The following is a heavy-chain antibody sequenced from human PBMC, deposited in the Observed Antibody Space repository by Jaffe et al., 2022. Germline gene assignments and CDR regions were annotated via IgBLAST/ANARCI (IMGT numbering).Heavy chain of an antibody. CDR2: IYHSGST. D-gene: IGHD3-22*01. J-gene: IGHJ4*02. CDR3: ARLDSASGYYSGRLDY. CDR1: GYSISSGYY. Sequence: QVQLQESGPGLVKPSETLSLTCAVSGYSISSGYYWGWIRQPPGKGLEWIGSIYHSGSTYYNPSLKSRVTISVDTSKNQFSLKLSSVTAADTAVYYCARLDSASGYYSGRLDYWGQGTLVTVSS. V-gene: IGHV4-38-2*01.